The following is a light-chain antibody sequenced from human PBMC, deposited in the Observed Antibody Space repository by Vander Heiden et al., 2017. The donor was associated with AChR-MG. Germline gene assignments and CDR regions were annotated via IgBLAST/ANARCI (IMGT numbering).Light chain of an antibody. CDR1: QTISNY. V-gene: IGKV1-39*01. Sequence: DILVTQPPSSLSATVGDRITITCRASQTISNYLHWYQQKPGKSPKLLIYAASSLQSGVPSKFIGSASGTDFTLTISSLQPEDTATYYCQQTCTTPPTFGQGTKVEIK. CDR2: AAS. J-gene: IGKJ1*01. CDR3: QQTCTTPPT.